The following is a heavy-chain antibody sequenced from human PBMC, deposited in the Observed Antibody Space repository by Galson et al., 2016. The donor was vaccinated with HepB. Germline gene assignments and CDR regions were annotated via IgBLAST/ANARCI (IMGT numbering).Heavy chain of an antibody. J-gene: IGHJ4*02. V-gene: IGHV3-23*01. CDR1: GFTFITFS. D-gene: IGHD3-10*01. CDR3: ASFLEKVRPMEY. Sequence: SLRLSCATSGFTFITFSMSWVRQAPGKGLEWVALITRADGEKYYGDSVKGRFTISRDTSKSTVYLQMDSLRAEDSAVYYCASFLEKVRPMEYWGRGTLVSVSS. CDR2: ITRADGEK.